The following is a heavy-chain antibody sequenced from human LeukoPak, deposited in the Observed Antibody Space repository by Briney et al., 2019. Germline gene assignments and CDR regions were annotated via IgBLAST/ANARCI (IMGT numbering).Heavy chain of an antibody. CDR2: MSAYNGNT. Sequence: ASVKVSCKASGYTFTSYGISWVRQAPGQGLEWMGWMSAYNGNTNYAQKLQGRVTITTDTSTSTAYLELRSLRSDDTAVYYCARGPVYGGAFDIWGQGTMVTVSS. J-gene: IGHJ3*02. D-gene: IGHD2/OR15-2a*01. CDR1: GYTFTSYG. V-gene: IGHV1-18*01. CDR3: ARGPVYGGAFDI.